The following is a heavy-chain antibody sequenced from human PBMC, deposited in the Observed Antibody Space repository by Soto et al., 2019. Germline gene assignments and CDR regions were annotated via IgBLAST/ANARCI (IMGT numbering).Heavy chain of an antibody. CDR3: ARGYGDYVLDY. D-gene: IGHD4-17*01. CDR2: IYYSGST. J-gene: IGHJ4*02. Sequence: SETLSLTCTVSGGSIGGYYGSWIRQPPGKGLEWIGYIYYSGSTNYNPSLKSRVTISVDTSKNQFSLKLSSVTAADTAVYYCARGYGDYVLDYWGQGTLVTVSS. CDR1: GGSIGGYY. V-gene: IGHV4-59*01.